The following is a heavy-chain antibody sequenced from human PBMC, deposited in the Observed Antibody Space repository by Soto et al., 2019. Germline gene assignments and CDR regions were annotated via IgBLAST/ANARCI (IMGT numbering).Heavy chain of an antibody. Sequence: QVQLQESGPGLVKPSETLSLTCTVSGGSISSYYWSWIRQPPGKGLEWIGYIYYSGSTNYNPSLKSRVTISVDTSKTQFSLKLSSVTAADTAVYYCARDRGVTMVRGVISDAFDIWGQGTMVTVSS. CDR1: GGSISSYY. CDR3: ARDRGVTMVRGVISDAFDI. D-gene: IGHD3-10*01. CDR2: IYYSGST. J-gene: IGHJ3*02. V-gene: IGHV4-59*01.